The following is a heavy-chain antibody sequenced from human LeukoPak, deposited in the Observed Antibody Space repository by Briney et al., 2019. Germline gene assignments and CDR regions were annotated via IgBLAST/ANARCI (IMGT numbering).Heavy chain of an antibody. V-gene: IGHV4-4*02. CDR1: GGSISSSNW. D-gene: IGHD3-10*01. Sequence: SGTLSLTCAVSGGSISSSNWWSWVRQPPGKGLEGIGEIYHSGSTNYNPSLKSRVTISVDKSKNQFSLKLSSVTAADTAVYYCARGSQKLWFGEFFDYWGQGTLVTVSS. CDR2: IYHSGST. J-gene: IGHJ4*02. CDR3: ARGSQKLWFGEFFDY.